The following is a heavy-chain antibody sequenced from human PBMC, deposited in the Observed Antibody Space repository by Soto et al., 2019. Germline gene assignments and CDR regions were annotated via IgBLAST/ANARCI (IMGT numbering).Heavy chain of an antibody. CDR3: ARDRVGLREPIDPFDL. J-gene: IGHJ3*01. D-gene: IGHD4-17*01. CDR1: GGSVRSGGYY. V-gene: IGHV4-31*03. CDR2: IHYSGTT. Sequence: SETLSLTCTVSGGSVRSGGYYWGWVRQHPGKGLEWIGYIHYSGTTHYTPSLRSRPSISLDTSQNTFSLTLTSMTVADSAIYYCARDRVGLREPIDPFDLWGPGKKVTVSS.